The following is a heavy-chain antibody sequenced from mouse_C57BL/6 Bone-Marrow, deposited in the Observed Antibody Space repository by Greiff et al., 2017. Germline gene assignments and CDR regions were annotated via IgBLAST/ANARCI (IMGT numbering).Heavy chain of an antibody. V-gene: IGHV1-54*01. Sequence: QVQLQQSGAELVRPGTSVKVSCKASGYAFTNYLIEWVKQRPGKGLEWIGVINPGSGGTNYNEKLKGKATLTADKSSSPAYMQLSSLSSEASAVYFCARVIYYSGSSYVYWYFYVWGTGTTVTVSS. J-gene: IGHJ1*03. D-gene: IGHD1-1*01. CDR3: ARVIYYSGSSYVYWYFYV. CDR2: INPGSGGT. CDR1: GYAFTNYL.